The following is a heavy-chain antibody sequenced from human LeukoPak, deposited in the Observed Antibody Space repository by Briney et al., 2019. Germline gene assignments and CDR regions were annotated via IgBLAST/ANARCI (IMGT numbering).Heavy chain of an antibody. CDR3: AKLGIGCSGGSCYSHDAFDI. CDR2: ISYDGSNK. J-gene: IGHJ3*02. D-gene: IGHD2-15*01. CDR1: GFTFDDYG. V-gene: IGHV3-30*18. Sequence: PGGSLRLSCAASGFTFDDYGMSWVRQAPGKGLEWVAVISYDGSNKYYADSVKGRFTISRDNSKNTLYLQMNSLRAEDTAAYYCAKLGIGCSGGSCYSHDAFDIWGQGTMVTVSS.